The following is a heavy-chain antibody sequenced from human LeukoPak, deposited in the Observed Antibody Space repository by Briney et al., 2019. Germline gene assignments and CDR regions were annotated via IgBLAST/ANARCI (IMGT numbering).Heavy chain of an antibody. Sequence: QPGRSLRLSCAASGFTFSSYGMHWVRQAPGKGLEWVAVIWYDGSNKYYADSVKGRFTISRDNSKNTLYLQMNSLRAEDTAVYYCARDNGDPTNYYYYYGMDVWGQGTTVTVSS. J-gene: IGHJ6*02. V-gene: IGHV3-33*08. CDR2: IWYDGSNK. CDR1: GFTFSSYG. CDR3: ARDNGDPTNYYYYYGMDV. D-gene: IGHD4-17*01.